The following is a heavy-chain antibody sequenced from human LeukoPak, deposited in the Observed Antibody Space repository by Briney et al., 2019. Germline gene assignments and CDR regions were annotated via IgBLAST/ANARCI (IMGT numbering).Heavy chain of an antibody. CDR1: GGSISSGDYY. D-gene: IGHD3-10*02. CDR3: ARYTYYDVPFDY. Sequence: SETLSLTCTVSGGSISSGDYYWSWIRQPPGKGLEWIGYIYYSGSTYYNPSLKSRVTVSVDTSKNQFSLKLSSVTAADTAVYYCARYTYYDVPFDYWGQGTLVTVSS. V-gene: IGHV4-30-4*01. J-gene: IGHJ4*02. CDR2: IYYSGST.